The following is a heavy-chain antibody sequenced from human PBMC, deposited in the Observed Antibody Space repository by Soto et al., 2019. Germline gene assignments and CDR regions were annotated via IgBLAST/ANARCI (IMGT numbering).Heavy chain of an antibody. CDR1: GGTFSSYA. Sequence: ASVKVSCKASGGTFSSYAISWVRQAPGQGLEWMGGIIPILGIANYAQKFQGRVTITADKSTSTAYMELSSLRSEDTAVYYCARKGIRAAFDYWGQGTLVTVSS. D-gene: IGHD6-13*01. CDR2: IIPILGIA. V-gene: IGHV1-69*10. CDR3: ARKGIRAAFDY. J-gene: IGHJ4*02.